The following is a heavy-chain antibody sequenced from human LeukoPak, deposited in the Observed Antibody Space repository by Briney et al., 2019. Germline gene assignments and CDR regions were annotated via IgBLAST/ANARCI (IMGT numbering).Heavy chain of an antibody. CDR3: AKSNSGWSEAPFDY. D-gene: IGHD6-19*01. CDR1: GFIFSGHV. Sequence: GGSLRLSCAASGFIFSGHVMHWVRQAPGKGLEWVSLISYDGSNKDFADSVKGRFTISRDNSKNTLYLQMNSLRAEDTAVYYCAKSNSGWSEAPFDYWGQGTLVTVSS. V-gene: IGHV3-30-3*02. CDR2: ISYDGSNK. J-gene: IGHJ4*02.